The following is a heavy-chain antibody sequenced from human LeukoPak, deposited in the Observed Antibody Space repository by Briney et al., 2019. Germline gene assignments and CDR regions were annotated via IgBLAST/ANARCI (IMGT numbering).Heavy chain of an antibody. CDR2: ISYEDGSNK. CDR1: GFTFSSFA. CDR3: ARESGGNTPYYFDY. J-gene: IGHJ4*02. Sequence: GRSLRLSCAASGFTFSSFALHWVRQAPGKGLEWVAVISYEDGSNKYYADSVKGRFTISRGNSKHTVYLQMNSLRTEDTAVYYCARESGGNTPYYFDYWGQGTLVTVSS. V-gene: IGHV3-30*04. D-gene: IGHD2-2*02.